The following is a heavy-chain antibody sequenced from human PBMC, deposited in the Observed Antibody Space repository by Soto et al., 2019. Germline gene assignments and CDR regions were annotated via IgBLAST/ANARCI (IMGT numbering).Heavy chain of an antibody. CDR3: ARSSGSHYPSFHY. CDR2: IGTAGDT. CDR1: GFTFDSYD. Sequence: EVQLVESGGGLVQPGGSLRLSCTASGFTFDSYDMHWVRQATGKGLEWVSVIGTAGDTYYAGSVKGRFSISRENAKTSLYLQMNSLRAGDTAVYYCARSSGSHYPSFHYWGQGTLVTVSS. J-gene: IGHJ4*02. V-gene: IGHV3-13*01. D-gene: IGHD3-10*01.